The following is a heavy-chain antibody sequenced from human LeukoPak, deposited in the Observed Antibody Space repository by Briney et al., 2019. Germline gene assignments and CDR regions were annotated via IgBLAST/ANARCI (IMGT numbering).Heavy chain of an antibody. CDR3: ARRFTMIVVGHGAFDI. D-gene: IGHD3-22*01. Sequence: SETLSLTCTVSGGSISSGGYYWSWIRQHPGKGLEWIGYIFYSGATHYNPSLKSRVTISVDTSKNQFSLKLNSVTAADTAVYYCARRFTMIVVGHGAFDIWGQGTMVTVSS. V-gene: IGHV4-31*03. CDR2: IFYSGAT. J-gene: IGHJ3*02. CDR1: GGSISSGGYY.